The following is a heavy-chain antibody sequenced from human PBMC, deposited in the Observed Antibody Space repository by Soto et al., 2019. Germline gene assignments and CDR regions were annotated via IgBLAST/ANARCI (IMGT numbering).Heavy chain of an antibody. Sequence: QVHLVQSGPEVKRPGASVKVSCKTSGYIFTTYTLHWVRQAPGQRLEWMGWINAANGDTKYSRNFQGRVTITRDTSANTAYLELSNLRSEDTAVYYCARRVDTAPNWFDPWGQGTLVTVSS. CDR1: GYIFTTYT. CDR2: INAANGDT. J-gene: IGHJ5*02. CDR3: ARRVDTAPNWFDP. V-gene: IGHV1-3*01. D-gene: IGHD5-18*01.